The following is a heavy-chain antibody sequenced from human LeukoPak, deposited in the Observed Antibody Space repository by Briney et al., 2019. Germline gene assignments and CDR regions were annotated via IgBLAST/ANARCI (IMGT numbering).Heavy chain of an antibody. Sequence: PGGSLRLSCAASGFTFDDYGMSWVRQAPGKGLEWVSNINWNGDNTDYADSVEGRFTISRDNAKTSLYLQMNSLRAEDTALYYCARDLGDYPLDYWGQGTLVTVSS. CDR2: INWNGDNT. V-gene: IGHV3-20*04. CDR1: GFTFDDYG. J-gene: IGHJ4*02. CDR3: ARDLGDYPLDY. D-gene: IGHD4-11*01.